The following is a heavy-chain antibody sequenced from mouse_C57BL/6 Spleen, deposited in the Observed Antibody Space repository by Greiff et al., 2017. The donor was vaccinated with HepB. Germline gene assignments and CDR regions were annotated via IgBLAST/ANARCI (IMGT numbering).Heavy chain of an antibody. J-gene: IGHJ4*01. Sequence: EVKLVESEGGLVQPGSSMKLSCTASGFTFSDYYMAWVRQVPEKGLEWVANINYDGSSTYYLDSLKSRFIISGDNAKNILYLQMSSLKSEDTATYYCARDYYGKMDYWGQGTSVTVSS. V-gene: IGHV5-16*01. D-gene: IGHD1-1*01. CDR2: INYDGSST. CDR3: ARDYYGKMDY. CDR1: GFTFSDYY.